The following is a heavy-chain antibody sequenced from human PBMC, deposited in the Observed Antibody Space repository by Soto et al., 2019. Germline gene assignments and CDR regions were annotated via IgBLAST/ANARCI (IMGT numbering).Heavy chain of an antibody. CDR3: ARENNWNYGGVDY. CDR1: GGSVSSGSYY. D-gene: IGHD1-7*01. Sequence: QVQLQESGPGLVKPSETLSLTCTVSGGSVSSGSYYWSWIRQPPGKGLEWIGYIYYSGSTNYNPSHKSRVTISVDTSKNQFSLKLSSVTAADTAVYYCARENNWNYGGVDYWGQGTLVTVSS. V-gene: IGHV4-61*01. J-gene: IGHJ4*02. CDR2: IYYSGST.